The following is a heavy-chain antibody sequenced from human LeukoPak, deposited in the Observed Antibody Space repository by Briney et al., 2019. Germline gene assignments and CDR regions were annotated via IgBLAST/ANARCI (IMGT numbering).Heavy chain of an antibody. CDR2: IIPIFGTA. V-gene: IGHV1-69*01. CDR1: GGTFSSYA. J-gene: IGHJ3*02. CDR3: ARKKWGAGYRTDAFDI. Sequence: ASVKVSCKASGGTFSSYAISWVRQAPGQGLEWMGGIIPIFGTANYAQKFQGRVTITADESTSTAYMELSSLRSEDTAVYYCARKKWGAGYRTDAFDIWGQGTMVTVSS. D-gene: IGHD3-16*01.